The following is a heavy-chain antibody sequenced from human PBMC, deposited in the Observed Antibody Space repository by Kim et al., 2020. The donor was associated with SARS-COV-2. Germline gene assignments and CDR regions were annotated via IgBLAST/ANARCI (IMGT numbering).Heavy chain of an antibody. CDR3: ARDLYDYSSGWYGGFDY. CDR2: IKQDGSEK. CDR1: GFTFSSYW. Sequence: GGSLRHSCAASGFTFSSYWMSWVRQAPGKGLEWVANIKQDGSEKYYVDSVKGRFTISRDNAKNSLYLQMNSLRAEDTAVYYCARDLYDYSSGWYGGFDYWGQGTLVTVSS. J-gene: IGHJ4*02. V-gene: IGHV3-7*01. D-gene: IGHD6-19*01.